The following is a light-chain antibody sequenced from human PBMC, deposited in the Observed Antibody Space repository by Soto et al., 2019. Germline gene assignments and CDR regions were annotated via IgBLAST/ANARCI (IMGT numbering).Light chain of an antibody. CDR2: KAS. CDR1: QSISSW. Sequence: DIHMTQSPSTLSASVGDRVTITCRASQSISSWLAWYQQKPGKAPKLLIYKASSFESGVPSRFSGSGSGTEFTLTISCLQPDDFATYYCQQYNSYSRTFGKGTKV. J-gene: IGKJ1*01. CDR3: QQYNSYSRT. V-gene: IGKV1-5*03.